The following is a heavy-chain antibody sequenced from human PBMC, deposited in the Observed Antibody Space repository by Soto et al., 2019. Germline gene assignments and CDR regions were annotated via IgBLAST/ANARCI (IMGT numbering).Heavy chain of an antibody. D-gene: IGHD1-26*01. Sequence: GGSLRLSCAASGFTFDDYAMHWVRQAPGKGLEWVSGISWNSGSIGYADSVKGRFTLSRDNAKNSLYLQMNSLRAEDTALYYCAKDRKVTVGATINAAFDIWGQGTMVPSPQ. CDR2: ISWNSGSI. CDR3: AKDRKVTVGATINAAFDI. CDR1: GFTFDDYA. V-gene: IGHV3-9*01. J-gene: IGHJ3*02.